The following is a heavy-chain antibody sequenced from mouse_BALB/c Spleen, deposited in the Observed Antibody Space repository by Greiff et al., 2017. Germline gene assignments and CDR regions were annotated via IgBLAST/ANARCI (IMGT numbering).Heavy chain of an antibody. Sequence: EVKLMESGGDLVKPGGSLKLSCAASGFTFSSYGMSWVRQTPDKRLEWVATISSGGSYTYYPDSVKGRFTISRDNDKNTLYLQMSSLKSEDTAMYYCARGYGNFYAMDYWGQGTSVTVSS. CDR3: ARGYGNFYAMDY. CDR1: GFTFSSYG. J-gene: IGHJ4*01. D-gene: IGHD2-1*01. CDR2: ISSGGSYT. V-gene: IGHV5-6*01.